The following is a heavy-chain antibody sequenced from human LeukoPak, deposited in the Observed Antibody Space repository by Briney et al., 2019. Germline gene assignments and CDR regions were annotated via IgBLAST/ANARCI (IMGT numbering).Heavy chain of an antibody. CDR3: ARADNRAYYDRLNAFDI. Sequence: ASVKVSCKASGYTFTGYYMHWVRQAPGQGLEWMGWINPNSGDTNYAQKFQGRVTMTRDTSISTAYMELSRLRPDDTAVYYCARADNRAYYDRLNAFDIWGQGTMVTVSS. CDR2: INPNSGDT. V-gene: IGHV1-2*02. J-gene: IGHJ3*02. CDR1: GYTFTGYY. D-gene: IGHD3-3*01.